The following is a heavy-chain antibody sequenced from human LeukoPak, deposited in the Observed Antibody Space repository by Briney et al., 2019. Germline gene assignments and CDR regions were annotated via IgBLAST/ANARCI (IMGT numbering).Heavy chain of an antibody. V-gene: IGHV4-59*11. CDR1: DDSFSSRY. D-gene: IGHD4-17*01. J-gene: IGHJ3*02. CDR3: ARDLVTVTKGFDI. CDR2: ISYIGRT. Sequence: SETLSLTCAVSDDSFSSRYWTWIRQPPGKGLEWIGYISYIGRTNYNPSLKSRVTISIDTSKNQFSLKLTSVTAADTAVYYCARDLVTVTKGFDIWGQGTMVSVSS.